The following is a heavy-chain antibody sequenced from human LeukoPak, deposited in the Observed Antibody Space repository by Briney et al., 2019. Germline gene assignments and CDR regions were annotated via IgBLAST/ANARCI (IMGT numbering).Heavy chain of an antibody. CDR1: GGSIRSSYYY. J-gene: IGHJ4*02. V-gene: IGHV4-39*01. Sequence: PSETLSLTCTVSGGSIRSSYYYWGWIRQPPGKGLEWIGSIYDSGSTYYNPSLKSRVTISVDTSKNQFSLKLSSVTAADTAVYYCATPLGITARQLYFDYWGQGTLVTVSS. D-gene: IGHD6-6*01. CDR3: ATPLGITARQLYFDY. CDR2: IYDSGST.